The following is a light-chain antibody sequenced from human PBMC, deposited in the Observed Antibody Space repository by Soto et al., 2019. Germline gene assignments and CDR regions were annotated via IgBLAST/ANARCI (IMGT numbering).Light chain of an antibody. Sequence: QCALTQPASVSGSPGQSITISCTGTSSDVGGYNYVSWYQQHPGKAPKLMIYDVSNRPSGVSNRFSGSKSGNTASLTISGLQAEDEADYYCNSYTTSSTYVFGTGTKVTVL. J-gene: IGLJ1*01. CDR1: SSDVGGYNY. V-gene: IGLV2-14*01. CDR2: DVS. CDR3: NSYTTSSTYV.